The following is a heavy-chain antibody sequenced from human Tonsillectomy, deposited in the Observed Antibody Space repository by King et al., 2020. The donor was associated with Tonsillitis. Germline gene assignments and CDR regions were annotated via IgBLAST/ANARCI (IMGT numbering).Heavy chain of an antibody. CDR2: IYTTGST. V-gene: IGHV4-4*07. CDR1: GGSMNSYY. Sequence: VQLQESGPRVVKPSETLSLTCSVSGGSMNSYYWSWIRQPAGKGLEWIGRIYTTGSTNYNPSLQSRVTMSIDSSKNQFSLSLTSVTAADTAVYYCVRDKDPRYYDTSGIDPWGQGTLVTVSS. J-gene: IGHJ5*02. D-gene: IGHD3-22*01. CDR3: VRDKDPRYYDTSGIDP.